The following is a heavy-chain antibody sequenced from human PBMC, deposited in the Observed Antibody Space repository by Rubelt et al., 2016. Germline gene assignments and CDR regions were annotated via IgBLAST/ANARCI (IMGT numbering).Heavy chain of an antibody. Sequence: QVQLQESGPGLVKPSETLSLTCTVSGGSISSSSYYWGWIRQPPGKGLEWIGSIYYSGSTYYNPSLKGRVTISVDTSKNQFSLKLSSVTAADTAVYYCKSDGPPGDYWGQGTLVIVSS. CDR1: GGSISSSSYY. CDR2: IYYSGST. V-gene: IGHV4-39*01. CDR3: KSDGPPGDY. J-gene: IGHJ4*02.